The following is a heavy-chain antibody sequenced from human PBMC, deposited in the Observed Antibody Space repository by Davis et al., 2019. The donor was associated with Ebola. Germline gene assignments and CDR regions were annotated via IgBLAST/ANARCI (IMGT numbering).Heavy chain of an antibody. Sequence: GSLRLSCAVYGGSFTDYFWSWIRQPPGKGLEWIGETSHHPYYTNYSPSFGGRVTISVDSSKNQFSLKLSSVTAADTAVYYCASRQLWAKDDAFDIWGQGTMVTVSS. J-gene: IGHJ3*02. CDR2: TSHHPYYT. CDR3: ASRQLWAKDDAFDI. CDR1: GGSFTDYF. D-gene: IGHD5-18*01. V-gene: IGHV4-34*01.